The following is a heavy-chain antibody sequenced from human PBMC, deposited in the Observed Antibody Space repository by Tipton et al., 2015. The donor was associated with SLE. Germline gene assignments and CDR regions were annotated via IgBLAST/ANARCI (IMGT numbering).Heavy chain of an antibody. CDR1: GGSISSSSYY. CDR2: ISGSGGST. CDR3: SREFGGSGWYYFDY. J-gene: IGHJ4*02. Sequence: SLRLSCTVSGGSISSSSYYWGWIRQPPGKGLEWVSAISGSGGSTYYADSVKGRFTISRDNSKNTLYLQMNSLRAEGTAVYYWSREFGGSGWYYFDYWGQGTLVTVYS. D-gene: IGHD6-19*01. V-gene: IGHV3-23*01.